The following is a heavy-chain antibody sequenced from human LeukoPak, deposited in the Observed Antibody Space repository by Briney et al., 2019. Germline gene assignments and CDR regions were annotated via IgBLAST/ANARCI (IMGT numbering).Heavy chain of an antibody. J-gene: IGHJ4*02. CDR3: ATPGGRYFDGPYYFDY. Sequence: ASVKVSCKVSGYTLTESSMHWVRQAPGKGLEWMGGFDPEDGETIYAQKFQGRVTMTEGTSTDTAYMELSSLRSEDTAVYYCATPGGRYFDGPYYFDYWGQGTLVTVSS. V-gene: IGHV1-24*01. CDR2: FDPEDGET. D-gene: IGHD3-9*01. CDR1: GYTLTESS.